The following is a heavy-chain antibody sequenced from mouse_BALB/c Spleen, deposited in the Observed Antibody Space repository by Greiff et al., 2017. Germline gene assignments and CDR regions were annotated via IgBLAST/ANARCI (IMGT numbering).Heavy chain of an antibody. CDR2: IYPGSGST. Sequence: QVQLKESGPELVKPGASVKMSCKASGYTFTDYVISWVKQRTGQGLEWIGEIYPGSGSTYYNEKFKGKATLTADKSSNTAYMQLSSLTSEDSAVYFCARGGITTVVATDAMDYWGQGTSVTVSS. V-gene: IGHV1-77*01. J-gene: IGHJ4*01. D-gene: IGHD1-1*01. CDR1: GYTFTDYV. CDR3: ARGGITTVVATDAMDY.